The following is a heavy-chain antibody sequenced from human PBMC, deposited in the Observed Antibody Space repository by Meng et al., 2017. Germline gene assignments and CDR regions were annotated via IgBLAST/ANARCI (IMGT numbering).Heavy chain of an antibody. V-gene: IGHV3-53*01. CDR2: IYSGGST. J-gene: IGHJ6*02. Sequence: GESLKISCAASGFTVSSNYMSWVRQAPGKGLEWVSVIYSGGSTYYADSVKGRFTISRDNAKNTLYLQMNSLRAEDTALYYCARSEPYYYYGMDVWGQGTTVTVSS. CDR1: GFTVSSNY. CDR3: ARSEPYYYYGMDV.